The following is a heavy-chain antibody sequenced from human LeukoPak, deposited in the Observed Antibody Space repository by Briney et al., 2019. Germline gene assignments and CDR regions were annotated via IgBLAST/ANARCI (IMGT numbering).Heavy chain of an antibody. V-gene: IGHV4-59*08. CDR2: IHYSGST. J-gene: IGHJ4*02. Sequence: SETLSLTCTVSGGTISSYYWNWIRQPPGKGLEWIGYIHYSGSTKYNPSLKSRVTISVDTSKNQFSLKLSSVTAADTAVYYCARWYSSGWAFDYWGQGTLATVSS. D-gene: IGHD6-19*01. CDR3: ARWYSSGWAFDY. CDR1: GGTISSYY.